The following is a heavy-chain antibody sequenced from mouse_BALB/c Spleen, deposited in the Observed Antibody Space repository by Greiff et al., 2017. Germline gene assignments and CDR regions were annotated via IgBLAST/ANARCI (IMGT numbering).Heavy chain of an antibody. D-gene: IGHD1-1*01. J-gene: IGHJ3*01. CDR3: ARTYYGSSQAWFAY. CDR2: ILPGSGST. V-gene: IGHV1-9*01. CDR1: GYTFSSYW. Sequence: LVESGAELMKPGASVKISCKATGYTFSSYWIEWVKQRPGHGLEWIGEILPGSGSTNYNEKFKGKATFTADTSSNTAYMQLSSLTSEDSAVYYCARTYYGSSQAWFAYWGQGTLVTVSA.